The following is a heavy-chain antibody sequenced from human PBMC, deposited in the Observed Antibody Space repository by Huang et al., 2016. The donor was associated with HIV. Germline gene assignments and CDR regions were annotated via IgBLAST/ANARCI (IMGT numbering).Heavy chain of an antibody. V-gene: IGHV1-18*01. Sequence: QAQLMQSGPEVKKPGASVKVSCKTSGYSFTDSGITWVRQAPGQGPEWVEWSSAFNGDTAIAQRRQGRVTLTTDTSTSMAYMELRSLRCDDTAVYFCARAPKYHRIGYYRQRRGIDVWGQGTMVSVSS. CDR1: GYSFTDSG. CDR3: ARAPKYHRIGYYRQRRGIDV. J-gene: IGHJ3*01. D-gene: IGHD3-22*01. CDR2: SSAFNGDT.